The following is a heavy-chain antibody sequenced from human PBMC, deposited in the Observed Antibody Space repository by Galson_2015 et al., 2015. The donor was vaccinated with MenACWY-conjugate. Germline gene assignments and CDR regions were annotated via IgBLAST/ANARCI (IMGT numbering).Heavy chain of an antibody. CDR1: GYSFTSFW. CDR2: INPSDSYA. D-gene: IGHD5-18*01. J-gene: IGHJ4*02. Sequence: QSGAEVKKPGESLRISCKASGYSFTSFWISWVRQMPGKGLEWMARINPSDSYASYNSSFQGHVTISADKSTGTAFLQWSSLKSSDTAVYFCARHHVNTAMFLDSWGQGTLVPVSS. V-gene: IGHV5-10-1*01. CDR3: ARHHVNTAMFLDS.